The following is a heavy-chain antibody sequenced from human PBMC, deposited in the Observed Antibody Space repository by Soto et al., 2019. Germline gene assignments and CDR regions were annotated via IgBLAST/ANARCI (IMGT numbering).Heavy chain of an antibody. CDR1: GGSVNSHA. CDR2: IIPMFGTP. CDR3: ARSRNVAEFNDYGGNYHGFDI. J-gene: IGHJ3*02. V-gene: IGHV1-69*01. D-gene: IGHD4-17*01. Sequence: QVQLEQSGADVKKAGSSVKVSCKAFGGSVNSHAISWVRQAPGQGLEWMGGIIPMFGTPTYAQRFQAGVTISADESTSTVYLDLSSVRSEDTAMYYCARSRNVAEFNDYGGNYHGFDIWGQGTMVTVSS.